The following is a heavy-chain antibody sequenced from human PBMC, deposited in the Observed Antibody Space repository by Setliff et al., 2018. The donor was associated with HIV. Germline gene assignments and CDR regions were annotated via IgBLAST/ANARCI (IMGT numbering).Heavy chain of an antibody. V-gene: IGHV3-33*06. D-gene: IGHD3-3*01. CDR3: AKDPAVWSGYYHDY. CDR1: GFSFSTYG. J-gene: IGHJ4*02. Sequence: GGSLRLSCAASGFSFSTYGMHWVRQAPGKGLDWVAVIWDDGNNEHYADSVKGRFTISRDNSKNTLYLQMNSLRAEDTAVYYCAKDPAVWSGYYHDYWGQGTLVTVSS. CDR2: IWDDGNNE.